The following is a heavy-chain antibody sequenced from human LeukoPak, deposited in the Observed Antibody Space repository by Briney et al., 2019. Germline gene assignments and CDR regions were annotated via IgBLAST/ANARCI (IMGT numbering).Heavy chain of an antibody. CDR2: ISSTGSAM. J-gene: IGHJ5*02. CDR1: GFTFSDYY. CDR3: ASDSSGYFGP. Sequence: GGFLRLSCAASGFTFSDYYMNWIRQAPGRGLEWLSYISSTGSAMYYADSVKGRFTISRDNAKNSLYLQMNSLRAEDTAVYYCASDSSGYFGPWGQGTLVTVSS. V-gene: IGHV3-11*01. D-gene: IGHD3-22*01.